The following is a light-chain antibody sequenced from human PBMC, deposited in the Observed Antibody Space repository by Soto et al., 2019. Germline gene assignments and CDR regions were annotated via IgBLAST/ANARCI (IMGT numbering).Light chain of an antibody. CDR3: QYYDSRLIGVV. Sequence: QSVLTQPPSVSGVTGQRVTISCTGSNSNIGSNYDVHWYQQLPGSAPKLLIYGNNNRPSVVPDRFSASKSVTSASLAIAGRQADDEADYYCQYYDSRLIGVVFVGGPKLTVL. J-gene: IGLJ3*02. V-gene: IGLV1-40*01. CDR1: NSNIGSNYD. CDR2: GNN.